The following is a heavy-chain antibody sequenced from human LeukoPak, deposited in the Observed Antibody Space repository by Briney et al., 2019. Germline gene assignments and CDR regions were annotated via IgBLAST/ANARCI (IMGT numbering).Heavy chain of an antibody. CDR3: AKELRTGVGATDY. D-gene: IGHD1-26*01. Sequence: ASVKVSCKASGYTFTNYYMHWVRQAPGQGLEWMGIINPRGDSTGYAQKFQGRVTMTRDTSTSTVYMELSSLTSEDTAVYYCAKELRTGVGATDYWGQETLVTVS. J-gene: IGHJ4*02. CDR1: GYTFTNYY. CDR2: INPRGDST. V-gene: IGHV1-46*01.